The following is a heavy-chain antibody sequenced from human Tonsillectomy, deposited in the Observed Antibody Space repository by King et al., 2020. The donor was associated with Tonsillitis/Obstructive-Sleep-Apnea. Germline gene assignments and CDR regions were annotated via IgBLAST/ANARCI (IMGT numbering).Heavy chain of an antibody. Sequence: VKLTQWGAGLLKPSETLSLTCGVYGGSFSDYYWSWIRQPPGKRLEWIGEINHSGSSDYNPSLKSRVTISLDTSKNQFSLKLNSVTAADTAVYYCAGQRPGEYWAISGYVFYWGQGTRVTVSS. J-gene: IGHJ4*02. CDR1: GGSFSDYY. CDR2: INHSGSS. V-gene: IGHV4-34*01. CDR3: AGQRPGEYWAISGYVFY. D-gene: IGHD3-22*01.